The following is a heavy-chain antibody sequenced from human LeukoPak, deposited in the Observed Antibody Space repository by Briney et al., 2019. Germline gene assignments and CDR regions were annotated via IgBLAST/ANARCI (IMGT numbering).Heavy chain of an antibody. Sequence: GGSLRLSCAASGFTFSSYWMHWVRQAPGKGLVWVSRINSDGSSTSYADSVKGRFTISRDNAKNTLYLQMNSLRAEDTVVYYCARAVLAGATNIDYWGQGTLVTVSS. CDR2: INSDGSST. D-gene: IGHD1-26*01. J-gene: IGHJ4*02. V-gene: IGHV3-74*01. CDR1: GFTFSSYW. CDR3: ARAVLAGATNIDY.